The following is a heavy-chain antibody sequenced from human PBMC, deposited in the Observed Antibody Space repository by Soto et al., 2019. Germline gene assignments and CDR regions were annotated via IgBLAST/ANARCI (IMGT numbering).Heavy chain of an antibody. V-gene: IGHV4-4*02. CDR2: IYHSGST. Sequence: QVQLQESGPGLVKPSGTLSLTCVVSSGSISSSNWWSWVRQPPGKGLEWIGEIYHSGSTNYNPSLKSRVTISVDKSKNQFSLNLSSVTAADTAVYHCAGAGTLTSEKGSYDDYWGQGTLVTVSS. CDR1: SGSISSSNW. CDR3: AGAGTLTSEKGSYDDY. D-gene: IGHD3-16*01. J-gene: IGHJ4*02.